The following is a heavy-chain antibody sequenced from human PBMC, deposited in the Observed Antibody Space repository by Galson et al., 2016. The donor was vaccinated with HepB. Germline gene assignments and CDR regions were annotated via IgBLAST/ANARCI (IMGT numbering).Heavy chain of an antibody. CDR2: ISRSGDST. CDR1: VFSFSTYA. J-gene: IGHJ6*04. D-gene: IGHD1-26*01. V-gene: IGHV3-23*01. CDR3: VQGSTAPAV. Sequence: SLRLSCAPSVFSFSTYAMSWVRRAPGKGLEVVSSISRSGDSTDYADSVKGRFTISRDNSKNTLSLQMNSLTADDTAIYYCVQGSTAPAVWGKGTTVTVSS.